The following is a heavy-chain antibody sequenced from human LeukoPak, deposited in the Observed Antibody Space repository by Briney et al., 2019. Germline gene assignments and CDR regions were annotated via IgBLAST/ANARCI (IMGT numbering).Heavy chain of an antibody. CDR2: IIGGAGGT. V-gene: IGHV3-23*01. Sequence: GGSLRLPCAASGFSFSSHGMSWVRQAPGKGLEWVSGIIGGAGGTYYADSVKGRFTIPRDNSKNTLYLQMNSLRAEDTAVYYYAGTDSSSHDYWGQGTLVTVSS. D-gene: IGHD6-13*01. CDR3: AGTDSSSHDY. CDR1: GFSFSSHG. J-gene: IGHJ4*02.